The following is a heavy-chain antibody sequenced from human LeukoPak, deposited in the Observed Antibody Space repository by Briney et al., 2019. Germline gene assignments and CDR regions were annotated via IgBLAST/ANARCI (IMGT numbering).Heavy chain of an antibody. V-gene: IGHV3-11*04. CDR1: GFTFSDYN. D-gene: IGHD2-15*01. Sequence: GGSLRLSCAASGFTFSDYNMRWIRQAPGKGLEWVSCISRSGSTKYYADSVKGRFTISRDNAKNSLYLQMNSLRAEDTAVYYCARDPYCSGGSCYHAEYFQHWGQGTLVTVSS. J-gene: IGHJ1*01. CDR2: ISRSGSTK. CDR3: ARDPYCSGGSCYHAEYFQH.